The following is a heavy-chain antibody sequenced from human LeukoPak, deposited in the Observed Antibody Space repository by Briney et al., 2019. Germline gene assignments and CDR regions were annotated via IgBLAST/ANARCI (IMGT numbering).Heavy chain of an antibody. D-gene: IGHD3-10*01. Sequence: ASVKVSCKASGGTLSSYAISWVRQAPGQGLEWMGRIIPILGIANYAQKFQGRVTITADKSTSTAYMELSSLRSEDTAVYYCARTVMVRGGYYFDYWGQGTLVTVSS. CDR2: IIPILGIA. CDR3: ARTVMVRGGYYFDY. V-gene: IGHV1-69*04. J-gene: IGHJ4*02. CDR1: GGTLSSYA.